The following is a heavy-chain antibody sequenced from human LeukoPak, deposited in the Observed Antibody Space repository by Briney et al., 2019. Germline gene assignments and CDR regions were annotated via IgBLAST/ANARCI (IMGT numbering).Heavy chain of an antibody. V-gene: IGHV3-23*01. CDR2: ISGSGGST. J-gene: IGHJ5*02. CDR3: AKLTGVANWFDP. CDR1: GFTFSSYA. D-gene: IGHD3-3*01. Sequence: GGSLRLSCVASGFTFSSYAMSWVRQAPGKGLEWVSGISGSGGSTYYADSVKGRFTISRDNSKNTLYLQMNSLRAEDTAVYYCAKLTGVANWFDPWGQGTLVTVSS.